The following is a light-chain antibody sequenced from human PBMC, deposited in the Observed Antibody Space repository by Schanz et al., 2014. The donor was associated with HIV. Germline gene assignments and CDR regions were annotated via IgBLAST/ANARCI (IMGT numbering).Light chain of an antibody. CDR1: SSNIGISY. CDR3: AAWDDSLSGWV. V-gene: IGLV1-47*01. Sequence: QSVLTQPPSASGTPGQRVTISCSGSSSNIGISYVYWYQQVPGTAPKLLIYRNNQRPSGVPDRFSGSKSGTSASLAISGLRSEDEADYYCAAWDDSLSGWVFGGGTKLTVL. CDR2: RNN. J-gene: IGLJ3*02.